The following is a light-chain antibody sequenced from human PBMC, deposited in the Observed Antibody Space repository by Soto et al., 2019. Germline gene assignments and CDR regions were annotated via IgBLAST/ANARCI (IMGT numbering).Light chain of an antibody. Sequence: QSVLTQPPSVSGAPGQRVTISCTGSNSNIGAGYDFHWYQKFPGAAPKLLIFAYTNRPSGVPDRFSGSKSGTSASLAITGLQADDEADYYCQSFDSSLTAWVFGGGTKLTVL. J-gene: IGLJ3*02. CDR2: AYT. CDR3: QSFDSSLTAWV. V-gene: IGLV1-40*01. CDR1: NSNIGAGYD.